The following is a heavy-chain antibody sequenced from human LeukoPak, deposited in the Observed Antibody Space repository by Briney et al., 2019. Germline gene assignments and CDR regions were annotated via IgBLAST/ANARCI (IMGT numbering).Heavy chain of an antibody. V-gene: IGHV1-69*13. Sequence: ASVKVSCKASGGTFSSYAISWVRQAPGQGLEWMGWIIPIFGTANYAQKFQGRVPITADESTSTAYMELSSLRSEDTAVYYCARGSSRGYAFDIWGQGTMVTVSS. CDR3: ARGSSRGYAFDI. CDR1: GGTFSSYA. D-gene: IGHD6-13*01. CDR2: IIPIFGTA. J-gene: IGHJ3*02.